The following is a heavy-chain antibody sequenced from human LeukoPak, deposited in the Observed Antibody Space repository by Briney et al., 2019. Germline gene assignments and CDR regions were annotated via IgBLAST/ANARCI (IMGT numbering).Heavy chain of an antibody. J-gene: IGHJ4*02. V-gene: IGHV3-30-3*01. D-gene: IGHD6-19*01. CDR2: ISYDGSNK. CDR3: ARVAVAGPYFDY. Sequence: PGGPLRLSCAASGFTFSSYAMHWVRQAPGKGLEWVAVISYDGSNKYYADSVKGRFTISRDNSKNTLYLQMNSLRAEDTAVYYCARVAVAGPYFDYWGQGTLVTVSS. CDR1: GFTFSSYA.